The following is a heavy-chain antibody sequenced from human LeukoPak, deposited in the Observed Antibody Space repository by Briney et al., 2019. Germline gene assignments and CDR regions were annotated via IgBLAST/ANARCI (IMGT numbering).Heavy chain of an antibody. J-gene: IGHJ3*01. CDR3: TRDTTPLDRVDAYDV. CDR1: GFTFGTYW. Sequence: GGSLRLSCEASGFTFGTYWMSWFRQAPGKGLEWVANIKRYGSDKHYTDSVEGRFTISRDNAKNLLFLQMFSLRGDDTAVYYCTRDTTPLDRVDAYDVWGQGTMVTVSS. D-gene: IGHD1-26*01. V-gene: IGHV3-7*04. CDR2: IKRYGSDK.